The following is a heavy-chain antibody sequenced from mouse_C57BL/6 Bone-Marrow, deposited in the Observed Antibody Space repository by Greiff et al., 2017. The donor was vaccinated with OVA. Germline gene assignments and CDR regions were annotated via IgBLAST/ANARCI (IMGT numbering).Heavy chain of an antibody. J-gene: IGHJ1*03. V-gene: IGHV1-55*01. CDR1: GYTFTSYW. CDR3: ALLWGYFEV. D-gene: IGHD1-1*02. Sequence: QVQLQQSGAELVKPGASVKMSCKASGYTFTSYWITWVKQRPGQGLEWIGDIYPGSGSTNYNEKFKSKATLTVDTSSSPAYLQLSSLTSEDSAVYCCALLWGYFEVWGTGTTGTVSS. CDR2: IYPGSGST.